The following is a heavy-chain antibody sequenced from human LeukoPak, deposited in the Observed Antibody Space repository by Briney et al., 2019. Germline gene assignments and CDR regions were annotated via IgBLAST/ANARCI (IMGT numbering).Heavy chain of an antibody. J-gene: IGHJ4*02. V-gene: IGHV4-59*01. Sequence: PSETLSLTCAVYGGSFSGYYWSWIRQPPGKGLEWIGYIYYSGSTNYNPSLRSRVTISVDTSKKHFSPKLNSVTTADTAVYYCAREPAYYYDSSGYDTDYWGQGTLVTVSS. CDR1: GGSFSGYY. D-gene: IGHD3-22*01. CDR2: IYYSGST. CDR3: AREPAYYYDSSGYDTDY.